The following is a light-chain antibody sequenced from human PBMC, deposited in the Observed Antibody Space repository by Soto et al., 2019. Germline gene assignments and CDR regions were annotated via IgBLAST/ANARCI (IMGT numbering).Light chain of an antibody. Sequence: DIQLTQSPSFLSASVGDRVSITCRASEDISSYLAWYQRKPGKAPKVLISGASTLQSGVPSSFSGSGSGTEFTLTISSLQPEDFATYYCQQVKRSPLTFGVGTKLDIK. J-gene: IGKJ4*01. CDR3: QQVKRSPLT. CDR1: EDISSY. V-gene: IGKV1-9*01. CDR2: GAS.